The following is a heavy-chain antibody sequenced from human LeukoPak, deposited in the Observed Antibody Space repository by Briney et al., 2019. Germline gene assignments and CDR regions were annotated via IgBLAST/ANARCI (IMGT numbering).Heavy chain of an antibody. CDR2: ISSNGDNT. J-gene: IGHJ4*02. V-gene: IGHV3-64D*06. Sequence: PGGSLRLFFSVSVFTFSTYVMHWVRQAPGKGLEYVTAISSNGDNTYYADSVKGRFTISRDNSKNTLYLQMSSLRADDTAVYYCVRGTGYWGQGTLVTVSS. CDR1: VFTFSTYV. CDR3: VRGTGY.